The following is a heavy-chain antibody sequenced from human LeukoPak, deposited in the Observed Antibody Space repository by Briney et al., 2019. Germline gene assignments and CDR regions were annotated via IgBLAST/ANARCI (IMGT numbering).Heavy chain of an antibody. CDR3: ASGFMGYDRSGYYDDAFDI. CDR1: GYTFTDYY. D-gene: IGHD3-22*01. CDR2: INPNSGGT. V-gene: IGHV1-2*02. J-gene: IGHJ3*02. Sequence: GASVKVSCKASGYTFTDYYMHWVRQAPGQGLEWMGWINPNSGGTNYAPKFQGRVAMTRDTSISTAYVELSRLRSDDTAVYYCASGFMGYDRSGYYDDAFDIWGQGTMVTVSS.